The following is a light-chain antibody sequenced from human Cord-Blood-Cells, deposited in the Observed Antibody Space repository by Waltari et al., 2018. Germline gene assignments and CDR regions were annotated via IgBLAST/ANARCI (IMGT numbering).Light chain of an antibody. V-gene: IGLV2-23*02. CDR2: EVS. Sequence: QSALTQPAPVSGSPGQSITISCTGTRSDVGSYNLVSWYQQHPGKAPKLMIYEVSKRPSGVSNRFSGSKSGNTASLTISGLQAEDEADYYCCSYAGSSTLVFGGGTKLTVL. CDR1: RSDVGSYNL. J-gene: IGLJ3*02. CDR3: CSYAGSSTLV.